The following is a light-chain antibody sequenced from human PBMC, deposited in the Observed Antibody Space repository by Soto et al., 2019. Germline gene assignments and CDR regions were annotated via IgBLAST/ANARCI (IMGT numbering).Light chain of an antibody. V-gene: IGKV3-15*01. J-gene: IGKJ1*01. CDR1: QSVTSN. CDR2: DAS. CDR3: QQYNNWPPWT. Sequence: EIVLTQSPATLSLSPGERATLSCRASQSVTSNFAWYQQKPGQAPRLLIYDASTRATGIPARFSGSGSGTEFTLTISSLQSEDFVVYYCQQYNNWPPWTFGRGTKVDI.